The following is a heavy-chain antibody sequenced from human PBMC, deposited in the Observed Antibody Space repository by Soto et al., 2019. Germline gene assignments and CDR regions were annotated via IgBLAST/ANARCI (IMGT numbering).Heavy chain of an antibody. Sequence: PGGSLRLSCAASGFTFSSYAMSWVRQAPGKGLEWVSAISGSGGSTYYADSVKGRFIISRDNSKNTLYLQMNSLRAEDTAVYYCAKWARALDYYYYGMDVWGQGTTVTVSS. CDR3: AKWARALDYYYYGMDV. D-gene: IGHD3-10*01. CDR2: ISGSGGST. CDR1: GFTFSSYA. J-gene: IGHJ6*02. V-gene: IGHV3-23*01.